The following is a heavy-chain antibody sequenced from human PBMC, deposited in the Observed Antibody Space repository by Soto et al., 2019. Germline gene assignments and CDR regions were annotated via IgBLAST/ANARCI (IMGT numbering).Heavy chain of an antibody. V-gene: IGHV3-30*03. CDR3: ATSSATDFDY. Sequence: QVQLMESGGGVVQPGRSLRLSCAASGFTFSSYGMHWVRQAPGKGLEWVAVISYDGSNKYYADSVKGRFTISRDNSKNTLYLQMNSLRAEDTAVYYCATSSATDFDYWGQGTLVTVSS. CDR2: ISYDGSNK. J-gene: IGHJ4*02. D-gene: IGHD5-12*01. CDR1: GFTFSSYG.